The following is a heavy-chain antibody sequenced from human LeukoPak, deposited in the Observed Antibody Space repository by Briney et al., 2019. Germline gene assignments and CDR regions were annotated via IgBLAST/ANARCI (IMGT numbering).Heavy chain of an antibody. CDR2: IYYSGST. J-gene: IGHJ3*01. D-gene: IGHD4-17*01. Sequence: SETLSLTCTVSGGSISSYYWSWIRQPPGKGLEWIGYIYYSGSTNYNPSLKSRVTISVDTSKKQFSLKLSSVTAADTAVYYCARDPTTVTKGLDVWGQGTMVTVSS. CDR3: ARDPTTVTKGLDV. CDR1: GGSISSYY. V-gene: IGHV4-59*01.